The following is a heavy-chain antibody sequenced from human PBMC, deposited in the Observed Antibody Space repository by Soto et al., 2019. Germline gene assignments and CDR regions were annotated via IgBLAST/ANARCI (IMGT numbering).Heavy chain of an antibody. CDR1: GYTFTGYY. CDR3: ARAGYCSGGSCYYFDY. CDR2: INPNSGGT. D-gene: IGHD2-15*01. Sequence: ASVKVSCKASGYTFTGYYMHWVRQAPGQGLEWMGWINPNSGGTNYAQKFQGWVTMTRDTSISTAYMELSRLRSDDTAVYYCARAGYCSGGSCYYFDYWGQGTLVTVSS. V-gene: IGHV1-2*04. J-gene: IGHJ4*02.